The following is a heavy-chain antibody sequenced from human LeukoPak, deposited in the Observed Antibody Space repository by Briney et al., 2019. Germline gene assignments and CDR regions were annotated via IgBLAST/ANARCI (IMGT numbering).Heavy chain of an antibody. CDR1: GGSISSYY. J-gene: IGHJ3*02. Sequence: SETLSLTCTVSGGSISSYYWSWIRQPPGKGLEWIGYIYYSGSTNYNPSLKSRVTISVDTSKNQFSLKLSSVTAADTAVYYCASNSERRNGAFDIWGQGTMVTVSS. CDR2: IYYSGST. D-gene: IGHD1-26*01. V-gene: IGHV4-59*01. CDR3: ASNSERRNGAFDI.